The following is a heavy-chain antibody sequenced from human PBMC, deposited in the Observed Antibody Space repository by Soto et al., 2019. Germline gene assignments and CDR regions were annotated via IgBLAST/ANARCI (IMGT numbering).Heavy chain of an antibody. J-gene: IGHJ4*02. D-gene: IGHD6-19*01. CDR3: AHRRVRDSSGENFYS. Sequence: QITLKESGPTLVKPTQTLTLTCTLSGFSLNTSAVGVAWNRQPPVKAREWLALLYWDDDKSYSPSLKSRLTITTDTSKNQVVLTMTNMDPEDTATYYCAHRRVRDSSGENFYSWGQGTLVTVSS. CDR1: GFSLNTSAVG. CDR2: LYWDDDK. V-gene: IGHV2-5*02.